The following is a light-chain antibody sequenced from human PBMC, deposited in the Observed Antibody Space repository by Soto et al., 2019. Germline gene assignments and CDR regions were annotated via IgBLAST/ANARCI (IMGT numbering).Light chain of an antibody. Sequence: EIVLTQSPATLSLSPGERATLSCRASQSVSNNLGWYQQKPGQAPRLLIYDASNRATDIPARFSGSGSGTAFTLTLNRLEPEDFAVYYCQQRSNWPRTFGQGTKLEIK. CDR2: DAS. CDR1: QSVSNN. V-gene: IGKV3-11*01. J-gene: IGKJ2*01. CDR3: QQRSNWPRT.